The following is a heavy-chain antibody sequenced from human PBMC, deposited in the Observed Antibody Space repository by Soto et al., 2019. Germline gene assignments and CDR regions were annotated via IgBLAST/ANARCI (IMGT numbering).Heavy chain of an antibody. CDR3: ASGGGNSPPLTQDAFDI. CDR1: GYSFTSYW. V-gene: IGHV5-10-1*01. J-gene: IGHJ3*02. CDR2: IDPSDSYT. D-gene: IGHD2-21*02. Sequence: GESLKISCKGSGYSFTSYWISWVRQMPGKGLEWMGRIDPSDSYTNYSPSFQGHVTISADKSISTAYLQWSSLKASDTAMYYCASGGGNSPPLTQDAFDIWGQGTMVTVSS.